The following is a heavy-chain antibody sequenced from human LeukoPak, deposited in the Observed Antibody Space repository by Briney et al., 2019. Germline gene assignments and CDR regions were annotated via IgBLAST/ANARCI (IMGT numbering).Heavy chain of an antibody. J-gene: IGHJ4*02. CDR2: ISSSSSYI. CDR3: AREVVGTMVRGATLGNY. V-gene: IGHV3-21*01. Sequence: PGGSLRLSCAASGFTFSSYSMNWVRQAPGKGLEWVSSISSSSSYIYYADSVKGRFTISRDNAKNSLYLQMNSLRAEDTAVYYCAREVVGTMVRGATLGNYWGQGTLVTVSS. D-gene: IGHD3-10*01. CDR1: GFTFSSYS.